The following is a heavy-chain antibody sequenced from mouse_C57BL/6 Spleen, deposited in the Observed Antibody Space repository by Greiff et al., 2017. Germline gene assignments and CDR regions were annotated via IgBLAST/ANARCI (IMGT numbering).Heavy chain of an antibody. D-gene: IGHD1-1*01. J-gene: IGHJ2*01. CDR2: INPSTGGT. CDR1: GYSFTGYY. Sequence: EVQLQQSGPELVKPGASVKISCKASGYSFTGYYMNWVKQSPEKSLEWIGEINPSTGGTTYNQKFKAKATLTVDKSSSTAYMQLKSLTAEDSAVYYGARNGGRITTVVGVDYWGQGTTLTVSS. CDR3: ARNGGRITTVVGVDY. V-gene: IGHV1-42*01.